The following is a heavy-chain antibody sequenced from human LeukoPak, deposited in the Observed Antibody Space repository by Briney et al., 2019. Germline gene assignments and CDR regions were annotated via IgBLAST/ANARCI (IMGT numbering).Heavy chain of an antibody. CDR2: ILYDGSNK. J-gene: IGHJ4*02. D-gene: IGHD4-17*01. CDR3: ARDYDYGDYFFDY. V-gene: IGHV3-30-3*01. Sequence: PGGSLRLSCAASGVTFSSYTRRWVRQAPGKGLEGVADILYDGSNKYYADSAKGGFTTSRDNMKNTLYLQRNSLRAEDTAVYYCARDYDYGDYFFDYWGQGTLVTVSS. CDR1: GVTFSSYT.